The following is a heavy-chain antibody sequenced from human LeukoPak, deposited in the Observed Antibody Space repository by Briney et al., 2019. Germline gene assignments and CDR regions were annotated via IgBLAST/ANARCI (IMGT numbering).Heavy chain of an antibody. V-gene: IGHV3-23*01. D-gene: IGHD6-13*01. J-gene: IGHJ5*02. CDR1: GFTFSSYA. Sequence: PGGSLRLSCAASGFTFSSYAMSWVRQAPGKGLEWVSTISGSGGSTYYADSVKGRFTISRDNFKSTVYLQLNSLRAEDTAIYYCAKDANLAAGGRGTGLVWGSWGQGALVTVSS. CDR3: AKDANLAAGGRGTGLVWGS. CDR2: ISGSGGST.